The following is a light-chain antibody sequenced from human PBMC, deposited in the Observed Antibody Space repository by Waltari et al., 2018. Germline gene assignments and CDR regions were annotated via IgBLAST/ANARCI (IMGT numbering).Light chain of an antibody. Sequence: IQMTQSPSSLSASVGDRVTITCRACQGVGNNSAWYQQRPGRIPGLLICAAGTSQSGVPSRFSGGGSGTEFTFSITKLQPEDAETYYCQQYFSAEWSFGQGPKVEIK. V-gene: IGKV1-27*01. CDR3: QQYFSAEWS. CDR2: AAG. CDR1: QGVGNN. J-gene: IGKJ1*01.